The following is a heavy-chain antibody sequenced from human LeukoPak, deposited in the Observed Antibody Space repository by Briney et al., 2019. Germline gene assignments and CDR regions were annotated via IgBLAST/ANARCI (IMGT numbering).Heavy chain of an antibody. CDR3: ARGAASGGMDV. V-gene: IGHV3-33*01. CDR2: IWYDGSNK. Sequence: VGALRLSSAASLFTSTIYGMHAVRQAPGRGLEWGAVIWYDGSNKYYADSLKGRFTISRGNSQNTLYLRISSPRAEDTPVYYCARGAASGGMDVWGQGTPVTVSS. CDR1: LFTSTIYG. J-gene: IGHJ6*02.